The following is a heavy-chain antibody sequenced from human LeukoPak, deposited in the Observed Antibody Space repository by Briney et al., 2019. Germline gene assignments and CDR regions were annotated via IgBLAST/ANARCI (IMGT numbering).Heavy chain of an antibody. CDR3: AGNYYGSGSYYSEDRY. J-gene: IGHJ4*02. CDR1: GGSISSGSYY. V-gene: IGHV4-61*02. D-gene: IGHD3-10*01. Sequence: MASETLSLTCTVSGGSISSGSYYWSWIRQPAGKGLEWIGRIYTSGSTNYNPSLKSRVNISVETSTNQFSLKLSSVTAADTAVYYCAGNYYGSGSYYSEDRYWGQGTLVTVSS. CDR2: IYTSGST.